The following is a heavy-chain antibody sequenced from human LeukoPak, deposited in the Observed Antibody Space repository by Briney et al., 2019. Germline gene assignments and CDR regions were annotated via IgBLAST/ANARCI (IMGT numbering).Heavy chain of an antibody. CDR2: ISYDGSNK. CDR3: ARVHGGNSLHFDY. J-gene: IGHJ4*02. CDR1: GFTFSSYA. D-gene: IGHD4-23*01. Sequence: GGSLRLSCAASGFTFSSYAMHWVRQAPGKGLEWVAVISYDGSNKYYADSVKGRFTISRDNSKNTLYLQMNSLRAEDTAVYYCARVHGGNSLHFDYWGQGTLVTVSS. V-gene: IGHV3-30-3*01.